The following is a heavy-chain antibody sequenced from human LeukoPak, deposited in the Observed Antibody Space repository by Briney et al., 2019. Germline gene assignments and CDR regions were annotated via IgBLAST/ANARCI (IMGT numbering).Heavy chain of an antibody. J-gene: IGHJ4*02. Sequence: ASVKVSCKASGYTFTSYDINWVRQAPGQGLEWMGWMNPNSGNTGYAQKFQGRVTMTRNTSISTAYMELSSLRSEDTAVYYCARVSYSSSWYQKPTFFDYWGQGTLVTVSS. CDR2: MNPNSGNT. V-gene: IGHV1-8*01. D-gene: IGHD6-13*01. CDR3: ARVSYSSSWYQKPTFFDY. CDR1: GYTFTSYD.